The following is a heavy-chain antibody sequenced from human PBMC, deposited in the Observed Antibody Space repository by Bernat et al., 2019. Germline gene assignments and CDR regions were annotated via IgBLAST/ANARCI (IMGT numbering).Heavy chain of an antibody. J-gene: IGHJ6*02. CDR1: GGSISSYY. CDR2: IYYSGST. Sequence: QVQLQESGPGLVKPSETLSLTCTVSGGSISSYYWSWIRQPPGQGLEWIGYIYYSGSTNYNPSLKSRVTISVDTSKNQFSLKLSSVTAADTAVYYCAGVVIQGPYYYGMDVWGQGTTVTVSS. V-gene: IGHV4-59*08. D-gene: IGHD3-22*01. CDR3: AGVVIQGPYYYGMDV.